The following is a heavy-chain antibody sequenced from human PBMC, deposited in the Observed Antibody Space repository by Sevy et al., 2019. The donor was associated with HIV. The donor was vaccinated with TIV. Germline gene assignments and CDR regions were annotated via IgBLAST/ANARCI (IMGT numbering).Heavy chain of an antibody. J-gene: IGHJ3*02. V-gene: IGHV3-48*02. CDR2: IKSSSTTI. Sequence: GGSLRLSCTASGFTFSSYSMNWVRQAPGKGLEWVSYIKSSSTTIYYADSVKGRFTISRDNAKNSVYLQMNSLRDEDTAVYYCARDVVGAALDAFDIWGQGTMVTVSS. CDR3: ARDVVGAALDAFDI. CDR1: GFTFSSYS. D-gene: IGHD1-26*01.